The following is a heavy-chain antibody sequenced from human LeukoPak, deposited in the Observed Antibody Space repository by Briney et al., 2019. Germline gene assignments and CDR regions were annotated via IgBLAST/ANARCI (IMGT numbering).Heavy chain of an antibody. D-gene: IGHD1-26*01. CDR2: IIPIFGTA. CDR3: ARGLIVGATKGEIDAFDI. Sequence: SVKVSCKASGGTFSSYAISWVRQAPGQGLEWMGGIIPIFGTANYAQKFQGRVTITADESTSTAYMELSSLRSEDTAVYYCARGLIVGATKGEIDAFDIWGQGTMVTVSS. J-gene: IGHJ3*02. V-gene: IGHV1-69*13. CDR1: GGTFSSYA.